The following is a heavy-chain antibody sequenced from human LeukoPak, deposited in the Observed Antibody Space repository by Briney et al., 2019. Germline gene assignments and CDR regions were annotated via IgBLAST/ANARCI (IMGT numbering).Heavy chain of an antibody. CDR3: AASLTYYDFWSGYRPWNDAFDI. CDR2: IWYDGSNK. Sequence: GGSLRLSCAASGFTFSSYAMHWVRQAPGKGLEWVAVIWYDGSNKYYADSVKGRFTISRDNSKNTLYLQMNSLRAEDTAVYYCAASLTYYDFWSGYRPWNDAFDIWGQGTMVTVSS. D-gene: IGHD3-3*01. CDR1: GFTFSSYA. J-gene: IGHJ3*02. V-gene: IGHV3-33*08.